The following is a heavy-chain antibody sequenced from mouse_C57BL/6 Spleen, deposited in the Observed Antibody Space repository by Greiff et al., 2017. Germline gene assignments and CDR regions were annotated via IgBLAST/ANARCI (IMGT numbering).Heavy chain of an antibody. CDR1: GFSLTSYG. V-gene: IGHV2-2*01. D-gene: IGHD1-1*01. Sequence: VQVVESGPGLVQPSQSLSITCTVSGFSLTSYGVHWVRQSPGKGLEWLGVIWSGGSTDYNAAFISRLSISKDNSKSQVFFKMNSLQADDTAIYYCARKGITTVGAMDYWGQGTSVTVSS. CDR2: IWSGGST. CDR3: ARKGITTVGAMDY. J-gene: IGHJ4*01.